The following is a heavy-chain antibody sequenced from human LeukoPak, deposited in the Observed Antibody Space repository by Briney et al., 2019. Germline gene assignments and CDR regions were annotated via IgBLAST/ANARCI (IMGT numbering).Heavy chain of an antibody. CDR2: INPNSGGT. V-gene: IGHV1-2*02. Sequence: ASVKVSCKASGYTFTDYYMHWVRQAPGQGLEWMGWINPNSGGTNYAQKFQGRVTMTRDTSISTAYMELSRLRSDDTAVYYCARLGLEGTRTFDYWGQGTLVTVSS. CDR3: ARLGLEGTRTFDY. J-gene: IGHJ4*02. D-gene: IGHD1-1*01. CDR1: GYTFTDYY.